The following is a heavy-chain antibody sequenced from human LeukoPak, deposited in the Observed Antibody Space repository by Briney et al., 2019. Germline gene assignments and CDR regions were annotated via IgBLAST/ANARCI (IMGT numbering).Heavy chain of an antibody. V-gene: IGHV3-23*01. CDR2: ISGSGGST. CDR1: GFTFSSYA. J-gene: IGHJ6*02. D-gene: IGHD3-16*01. Sequence: SGGSLRLSCAASGFTFSSYAMSWVRQAPGKGLEWVSAISGSGGSTYYADSVKGRFTISRDNSKNTLYLQMNSLRAEDTAVYYCAKDPFTAPRSFGMDVWGQGTTVTVSS. CDR3: AKDPFTAPRSFGMDV.